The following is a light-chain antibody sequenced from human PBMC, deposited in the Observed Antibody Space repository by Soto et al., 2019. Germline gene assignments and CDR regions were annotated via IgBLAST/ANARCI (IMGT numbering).Light chain of an antibody. CDR3: CSYAGAGTGV. CDR1: SSDIGSY. V-gene: IGLV2-23*01. J-gene: IGLJ3*02. CDR2: EGS. Sequence: QSALTQPASVSGSPGQSITISCTGTSSDIGSYVSWYQQHPGKAPELMIYEGSKRPSGVSNRFSGSKSGNTASLTISGLQAEDEADYYCCSYAGAGTGVFGGGTELTVL.